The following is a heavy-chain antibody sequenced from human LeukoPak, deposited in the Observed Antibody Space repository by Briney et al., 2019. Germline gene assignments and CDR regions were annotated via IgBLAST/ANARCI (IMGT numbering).Heavy chain of an antibody. Sequence: PGGSLRLSCAASGFTVSSNYMSWVRQAPGKGLEWVSVIYSDGTTYYADSVKGRFTISRDNAKNSLYLQMNSLRAEDTAVYYCARGAAAGHWGQGTLVTVSS. J-gene: IGHJ4*02. V-gene: IGHV3-53*01. D-gene: IGHD6-13*01. CDR1: GFTVSSNY. CDR3: ARGAAAGH. CDR2: IYSDGTT.